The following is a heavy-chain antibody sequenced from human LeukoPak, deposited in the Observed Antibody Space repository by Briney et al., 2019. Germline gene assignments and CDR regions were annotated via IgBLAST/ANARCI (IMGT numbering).Heavy chain of an antibody. J-gene: IGHJ4*02. V-gene: IGHV3-30*02. D-gene: IGHD6-19*01. CDR1: GFTFSSYG. CDR2: IRYDGSNK. Sequence: PGGSLRLSCAASGFTFSSYGMHWVRQAPGKGLEWVAFIRYDGSNKYYADSVKGRFTISRDNSKNTLYLQMNSLRAEDTAVYYCARGGVSAVAGPETGNPDYWGQGTLVTVSS. CDR3: ARGGVSAVAGPETGNPDY.